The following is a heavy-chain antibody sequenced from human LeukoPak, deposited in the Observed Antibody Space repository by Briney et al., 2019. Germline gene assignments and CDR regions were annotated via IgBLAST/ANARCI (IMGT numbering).Heavy chain of an antibody. CDR1: GGTFSNYA. J-gene: IGHJ5*02. V-gene: IGHV1-69*13. Sequence: SVKVSCKASGGTFSNYAISWVRQAPGQGLEWMGGIIPIFGTANYAQKFQGRVTITADESTSTAYMELSSLRSEDTAAYSCARALHLCSSTSCHPRNNWFDPWGQGTLVTVSS. D-gene: IGHD2-2*01. CDR2: IIPIFGTA. CDR3: ARALHLCSSTSCHPRNNWFDP.